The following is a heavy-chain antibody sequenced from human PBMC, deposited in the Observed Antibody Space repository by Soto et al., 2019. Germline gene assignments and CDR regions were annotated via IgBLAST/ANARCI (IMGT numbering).Heavy chain of an antibody. CDR1: GFTFSSYA. Sequence: GGSLRLSCAASGFTFSSYAMNWVRQTPGKGLEWVSAISSSDGTTYYADSVRGRFTISRDNSKNTLYLQMNSLRAEDTAVYYCAKNPTPTLGAGNIFDYWGQGTLVTVSS. D-gene: IGHD1-26*01. J-gene: IGHJ4*02. CDR2: ISSSDGTT. CDR3: AKNPTPTLGAGNIFDY. V-gene: IGHV3-23*01.